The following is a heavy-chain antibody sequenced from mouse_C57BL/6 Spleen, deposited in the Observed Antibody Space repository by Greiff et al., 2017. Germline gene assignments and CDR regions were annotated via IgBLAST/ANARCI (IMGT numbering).Heavy chain of an antibody. Sequence: EVQLQQSGPELVKPGASVKISCKASGYTFTDYYMNWVKQSPGKSLEWIGDINPNNGGTSYNQKFKGKATLTVDKSSSTAYMELRSLTSEDSAVYYCARRADYYGSSPWFAYWGQGTLVTVSA. J-gene: IGHJ3*01. D-gene: IGHD1-1*01. V-gene: IGHV1-26*01. CDR1: GYTFTDYY. CDR3: ARRADYYGSSPWFAY. CDR2: INPNNGGT.